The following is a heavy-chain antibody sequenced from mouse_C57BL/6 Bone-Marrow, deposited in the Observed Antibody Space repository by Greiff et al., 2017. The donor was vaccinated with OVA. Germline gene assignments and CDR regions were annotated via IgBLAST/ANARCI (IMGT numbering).Heavy chain of an antibody. Sequence: VQLKESGAELVRPGASVKLSCKASGYTFTDYYINWVKQRPGQGLEWIARIYPGSGNTYYNEKFKGKATLTAEKSSSTAYMQLSSLTSEDSAVYFCAGDYDRGFAYWGQGTLVTVSA. J-gene: IGHJ3*01. CDR3: AGDYDRGFAY. CDR1: GYTFTDYY. D-gene: IGHD2-4*01. V-gene: IGHV1-76*01. CDR2: IYPGSGNT.